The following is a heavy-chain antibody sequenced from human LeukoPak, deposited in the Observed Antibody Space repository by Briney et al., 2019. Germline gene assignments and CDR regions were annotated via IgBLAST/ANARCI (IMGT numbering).Heavy chain of an antibody. CDR1: GFTFTDYW. CDR2: ISKEGDNA. V-gene: IGHV3-74*01. D-gene: IGHD3-22*01. Sequence: GGSLRLSCAASGFTFTDYWMHWVRQVPGKGLVWLSRISKEGDNAVYADFAKGRFTMSRDNAKKTVYLQLTTLRPDDTALYYCARGGYSGSYYRFSWGQEPWSPSPQ. J-gene: IGHJ5*01. CDR3: ARGGYSGSYYRFS.